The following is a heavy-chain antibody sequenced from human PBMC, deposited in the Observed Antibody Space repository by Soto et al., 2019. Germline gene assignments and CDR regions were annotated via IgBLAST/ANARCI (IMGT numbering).Heavy chain of an antibody. CDR2: FDPEDGET. Sequence: ASVKVSCKVSGYTLTELSMHCVRQAPGKGLEWMGGFDPEDGETIYAQKFQGRVTMTEDTSTDTAYMELSSLRSEDTAVYYCATTTNSGYPFDYWGQGTLVTVSS. D-gene: IGHD3-9*01. V-gene: IGHV1-24*01. J-gene: IGHJ4*02. CDR3: ATTTNSGYPFDY. CDR1: GYTLTELS.